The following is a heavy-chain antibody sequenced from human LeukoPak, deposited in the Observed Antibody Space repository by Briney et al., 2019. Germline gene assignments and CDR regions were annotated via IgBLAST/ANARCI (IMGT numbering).Heavy chain of an antibody. Sequence: PSETLSLTCTVSGGSISSGSYYWSRIRQPAGKGLEWNVRIYTSGSTNYNPSLKSRVTISVDTSKEQFSLKVSPVTAADTGVYYCGRRLWNTVAGTVWFDPWGQGTLVTVSS. V-gene: IGHV4-61*02. J-gene: IGHJ5*02. CDR3: GRRLWNTVAGTVWFDP. D-gene: IGHD6-19*01. CDR1: GGSISSGSYY. CDR2: IYTSGST.